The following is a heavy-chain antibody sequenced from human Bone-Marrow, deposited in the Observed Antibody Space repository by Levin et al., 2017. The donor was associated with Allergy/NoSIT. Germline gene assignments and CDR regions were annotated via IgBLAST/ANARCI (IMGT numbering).Heavy chain of an antibody. D-gene: IGHD3-10*01. CDR1: GYSFATKW. CDR3: ATHPLSGTTSGIDY. J-gene: IGHJ4*02. CDR2: IYPGDSDT. V-gene: IGHV5-51*01. Sequence: GESLKISCKGSGYSFATKWIGWVRQMPGKGLEWMGIIYPGDSDTRYSPSFQGQVSISADKSISTAYLQGSTRQASDTAMYYCATHPLSGTTSGIDYWGQGTLVAVSS.